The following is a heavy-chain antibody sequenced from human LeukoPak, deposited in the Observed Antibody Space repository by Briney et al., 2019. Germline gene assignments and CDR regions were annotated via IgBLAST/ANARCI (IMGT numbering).Heavy chain of an antibody. CDR1: GGSFSGYY. J-gene: IGHJ4*02. CDR3: ARRSTNGPPYYLEY. CDR2: INHSGST. D-gene: IGHD1/OR15-1a*01. Sequence: PSETLSLTCAVYGGSFSGYYWSWIRQPPGKGLEWIGEINHSGSTNYNPSLKSRVTISVDTSKNQFSLKLSSVTAADTAVYYCARRSTNGPPYYLEYWGQGTPVTVSS. V-gene: IGHV4-34*01.